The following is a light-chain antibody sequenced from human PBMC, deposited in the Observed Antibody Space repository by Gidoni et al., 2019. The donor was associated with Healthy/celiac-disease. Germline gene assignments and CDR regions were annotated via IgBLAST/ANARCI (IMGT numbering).Light chain of an antibody. CDR2: AAS. CDR3: QQSYSTPPIS. J-gene: IGKJ5*01. Sequence: DIQMTQSPSSLSASVGDRVTITCRASQSISSYLNWYQQKPGKAPKLLIYAASSLQSGVPSRFSGSGSGTGFTLTISSLQPEDFATYYCQQSYSTPPISFGQGTRLKIK. CDR1: QSISSY. V-gene: IGKV1-39*01.